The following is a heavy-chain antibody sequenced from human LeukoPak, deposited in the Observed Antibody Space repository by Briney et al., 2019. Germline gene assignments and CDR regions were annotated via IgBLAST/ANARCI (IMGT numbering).Heavy chain of an antibody. V-gene: IGHV3-66*02. Sequence: GGSLRLSCAASGFTVSSNYMSWVRQAPGKGLEWVSVIYSGGSTYYADSVKGRFTISRDNSKNTLYLQMNSLRAEDTAVYYCARMRVPAYVDYWGQGTLVTVSS. CDR1: GFTVSSNY. D-gene: IGHD2-2*01. J-gene: IGHJ4*02. CDR3: ARMRVPAYVDY. CDR2: IYSGGST.